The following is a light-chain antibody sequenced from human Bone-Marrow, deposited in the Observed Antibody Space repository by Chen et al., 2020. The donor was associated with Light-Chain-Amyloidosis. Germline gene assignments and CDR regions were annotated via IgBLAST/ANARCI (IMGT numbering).Light chain of an antibody. CDR1: NIGSTS. CDR2: DDS. V-gene: IGLV3-21*02. CDR3: QVWDRSSDRPV. Sequence: SSVLTQPSSVSVAPGQPATNACGGNNIGSTSVHWYQQTPGQAPLLVVYDDSDRPSGIPERLSGSNSGNTATLTISRVEAGDEADYYCQVWDRSSDRPVFGGGTKLTVL. J-gene: IGLJ3*02.